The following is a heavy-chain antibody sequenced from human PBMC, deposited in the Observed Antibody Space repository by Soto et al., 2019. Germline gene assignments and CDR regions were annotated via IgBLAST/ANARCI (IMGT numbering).Heavy chain of an antibody. CDR2: IYYSVST. J-gene: IGHJ4*02. Sequence: PSETLSLTCTVSGGSISSGGYYWSWICQHPGKGLEWIGYIYYSVSTYYNQSLKNRVTISVDTSTNQFSLTLSSVTAAVAAAHFCARAGWFGKLFSDYWGQGTLVTVSS. D-gene: IGHD3-10*01. V-gene: IGHV4-31*03. CDR3: ARAGWFGKLFSDY. CDR1: GGSISSGGYY.